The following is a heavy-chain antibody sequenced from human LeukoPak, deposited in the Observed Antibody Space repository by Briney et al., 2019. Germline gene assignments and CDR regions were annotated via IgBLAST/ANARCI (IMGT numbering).Heavy chain of an antibody. Sequence: PGGSQRLSCADSGFTFSSYAMHWVRQAPGKGLEWVAVISYDGSNKYYADSVKGRFTISRDNSKNTLYLQMNSLRAEDTALYYCARALSGSYLAFDYWGQGTLVTVSS. D-gene: IGHD1-26*01. CDR3: ARALSGSYLAFDY. CDR2: ISYDGSNK. J-gene: IGHJ4*02. CDR1: GFTFSSYA. V-gene: IGHV3-30-3*01.